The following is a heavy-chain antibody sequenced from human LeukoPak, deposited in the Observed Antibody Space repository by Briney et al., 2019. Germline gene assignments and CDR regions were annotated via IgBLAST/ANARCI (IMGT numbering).Heavy chain of an antibody. CDR1: GFTFSSYS. V-gene: IGHV3-21*01. CDR3: ARDLYDSSGYYYPYYYYGMDV. D-gene: IGHD3-22*01. CDR2: ISSSSSYI. Sequence: GGSLRLSCAASGFTFSSYSMNWVRQAPGKGLERVSSISSSSSYIYYADSVKGRFTISRDNAKNSLYLQMNSLRAEDTAVYYCARDLYDSSGYYYPYYYYGMDVWGQGTTVTVSS. J-gene: IGHJ6*02.